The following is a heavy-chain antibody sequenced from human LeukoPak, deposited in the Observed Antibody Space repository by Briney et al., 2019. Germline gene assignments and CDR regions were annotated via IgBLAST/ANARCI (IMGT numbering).Heavy chain of an antibody. D-gene: IGHD3-16*02. CDR1: GGSISSYY. CDR3: ARGLYYDNVWGSYRLDAFDI. J-gene: IGHJ3*02. V-gene: IGHV4-59*01. CDR2: IYYSGST. Sequence: SETLSLTCTVSGGSISSYYWSWIRQPPGKGLEWIGYIYYSGSTNYNPSLKSRVTISVDTSKNQFSLKLSSVTAADTAVYYCARGLYYDNVWGSYRLDAFDIWGQGTMVTVSS.